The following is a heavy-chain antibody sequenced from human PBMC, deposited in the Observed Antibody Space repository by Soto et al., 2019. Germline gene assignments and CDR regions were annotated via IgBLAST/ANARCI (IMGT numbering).Heavy chain of an antibody. CDR2: ISSSSGAI. J-gene: IGHJ4*02. CDR3: ARDRDYFDY. V-gene: IGHV3-48*01. Sequence: EVQLVESGGGLVQPGGSLRLSCAASGFTFSSYSMNWVRQAPGKGLEWVSYISSSSGAIYYADSVKGRFTISRDNAKNSLDLQMSRLRAEDTAVDYCARDRDYFDYWGQGTLVTVSS. CDR1: GFTFSSYS.